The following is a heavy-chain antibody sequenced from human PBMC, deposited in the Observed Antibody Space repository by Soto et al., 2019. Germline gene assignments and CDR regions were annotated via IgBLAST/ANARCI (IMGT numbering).Heavy chain of an antibody. V-gene: IGHV3-64*01. CDR2: ISSSGDST. D-gene: IGHD6-13*01. J-gene: IGHJ6*02. CDR3: AKVGSIAAAGYYYGMDV. Sequence: GGSLRLSCAASGFTFSSYAIHWVRQAPGKGLEYVSSISSSGDSTYYANSVRGRFTISRDNSKNTLYLQMGSLRAEDMAVYYCAKVGSIAAAGYYYGMDVWGQGTTVTVSS. CDR1: GFTFSSYA.